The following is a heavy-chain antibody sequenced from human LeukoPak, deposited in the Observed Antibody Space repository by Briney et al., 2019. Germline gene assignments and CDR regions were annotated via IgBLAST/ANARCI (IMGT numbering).Heavy chain of an antibody. Sequence: GGSLRLSCAASGFTFSDYYMSWIRQAPGKGLEWVSYISGSGSTIYYADSVKGRFTISRDNAKNSLYLQMNSLRAEDTAVYYCARDLWGSEMATTFDYWGQGTLVTVSS. CDR3: ARDLWGSEMATTFDY. V-gene: IGHV3-11*01. CDR2: ISGSGSTI. J-gene: IGHJ4*02. D-gene: IGHD5-24*01. CDR1: GFTFSDYY.